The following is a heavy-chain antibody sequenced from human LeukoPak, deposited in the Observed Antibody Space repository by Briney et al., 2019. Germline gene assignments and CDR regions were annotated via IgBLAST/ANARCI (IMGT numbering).Heavy chain of an antibody. CDR2: ISSSSSYI. CDR1: GFTFSSYS. CDR3: ARTTDDSSGYHDFDY. Sequence: GGSLRLSCAASGFTFSSYSMNWVRQAPGKGLEWVSSISSSSSYIYYADSVKGRFTISRDNAKNSLYLQMNSLRAEDTAVYYCARTTDDSSGYHDFDYWGQGTLLTVSS. J-gene: IGHJ4*02. D-gene: IGHD3-22*01. V-gene: IGHV3-21*01.